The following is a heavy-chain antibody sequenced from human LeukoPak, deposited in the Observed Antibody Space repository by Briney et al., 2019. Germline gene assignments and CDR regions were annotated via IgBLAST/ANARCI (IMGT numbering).Heavy chain of an antibody. D-gene: IGHD5-18*01. CDR2: INGDGTST. J-gene: IGHJ4*02. Sequence: PGGSLRLSCAASGFTFSSYAMSWFRQAPGRGLVWVSRINGDGTSTSYADSVKGRFTISRDNAENTLYLQMNSLRAEDTAVYYCARSGGYNRLDYWGQGTLVTVSS. CDR3: ARSGGYNRLDY. CDR1: GFTFSSYA. V-gene: IGHV3-74*01.